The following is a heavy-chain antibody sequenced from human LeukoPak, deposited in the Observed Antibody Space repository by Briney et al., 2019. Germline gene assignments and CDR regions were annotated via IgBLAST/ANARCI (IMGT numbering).Heavy chain of an antibody. Sequence: SETLSLTCTVSGDSISSDYWSWIRQPPGKGLEWIGFINNRGTISYNPSLKSRLTISRDMSKNQFALKLSSVSAADTAVYYCARYRDGDSDISLDIWGQGTLVTVSS. CDR3: ARYRDGDSDISLDI. CDR1: GDSISSDY. D-gene: IGHD4-17*01. J-gene: IGHJ4*02. CDR2: INNRGTI. V-gene: IGHV4-59*08.